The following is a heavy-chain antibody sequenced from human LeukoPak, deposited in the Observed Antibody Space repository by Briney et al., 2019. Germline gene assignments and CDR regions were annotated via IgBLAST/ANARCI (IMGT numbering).Heavy chain of an antibody. D-gene: IGHD3-9*01. CDR1: GGSISSSSYY. V-gene: IGHV4-39*07. CDR2: IYYSGST. CDR3: ARGTRLVIGYYFDY. Sequence: PSETLSLTCTVSGGSISSSSYYWGWIRQPPGKGLEWIGSIYYSGSTYYNPSLKSRVTISVDTSKNQFSLKLSSVTAADTAVYYCARGTRLVIGYYFDYWGQGTLVTVSS. J-gene: IGHJ4*02.